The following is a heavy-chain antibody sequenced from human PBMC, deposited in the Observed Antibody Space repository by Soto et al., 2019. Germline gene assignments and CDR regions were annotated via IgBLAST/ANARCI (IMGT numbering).Heavy chain of an antibody. CDR3: ARGSRGYPTHRYFDY. Sequence: PSETLSLTCAVYGGSFSGYYRSWIRQPPGKGLEWIGEINHSGSTNYNPSLKSRVTISVDTSKNQFSLKLSSVTAADTAVYYCARGSRGYPTHRYFDYWGQGTLVTVSS. V-gene: IGHV4-34*01. CDR2: INHSGST. D-gene: IGHD3-22*01. CDR1: GGSFSGYY. J-gene: IGHJ4*02.